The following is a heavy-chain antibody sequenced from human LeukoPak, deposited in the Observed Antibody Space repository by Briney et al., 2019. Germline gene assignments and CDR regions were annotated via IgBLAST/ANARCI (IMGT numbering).Heavy chain of an antibody. CDR2: ISSSSSIT. D-gene: IGHD5-12*01. CDR3: ARGGYSGYEFDH. J-gene: IGHJ4*02. CDR1: GFTFSTYR. Sequence: PGGSLRLSCAVSGFTFSTYRMNWVRQAPGMGLEWVSYISSSSSITYYADSVKGRFTISRDNAKNSLFLQMDSLRDEDTAVYYCARGGYSGYEFDHWGQGTRVTVSS. V-gene: IGHV3-48*02.